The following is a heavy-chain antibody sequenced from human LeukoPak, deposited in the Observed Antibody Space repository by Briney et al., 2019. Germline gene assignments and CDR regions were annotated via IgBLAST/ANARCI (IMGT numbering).Heavy chain of an antibody. CDR2: ISDSGGST. D-gene: IGHD2-15*01. CDR1: GFTFNNYA. CDR3: AKGDVVVVGASYGMDV. Sequence: AGSLRLSCAASGFTFNNYAMNWVRQAPGKGLEWVSGISDSGGSTDCADPMKGRFPISRDNSRNTLYLQMNSLRGEDTAVYYCAKGDVVVVGASYGMDVWGQGTTVTVSS. J-gene: IGHJ6*02. V-gene: IGHV3-23*01.